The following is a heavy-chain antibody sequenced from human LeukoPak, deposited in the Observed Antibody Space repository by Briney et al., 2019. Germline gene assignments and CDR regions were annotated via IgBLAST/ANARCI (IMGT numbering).Heavy chain of an antibody. V-gene: IGHV4-39*07. CDR2: ISSTGGT. CDR3: ARDVGGGNSDF. D-gene: IGHD2-15*01. CDR1: GDSIRSSSYY. Sequence: KTSETLSLTCSVSGDSIRSSSYYWGWIRQPPGKGREWIGSISSTGGTSYNPSLKSRVSISVDTSKNQFSLKVTSVTAADTAMYYCARDVGGGNSDFWGQGTLVTVSS. J-gene: IGHJ4*02.